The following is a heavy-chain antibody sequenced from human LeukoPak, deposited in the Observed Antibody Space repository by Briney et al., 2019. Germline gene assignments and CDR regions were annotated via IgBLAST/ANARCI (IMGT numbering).Heavy chain of an antibody. V-gene: IGHV4-4*07. Sequence: SETLSLTCTVSGGSISSYYWSWIRQPAGRGLEWIGRIYTSGSTNYNPSLKSRVTMSVDTSKNQFSLKLSSVTAADTAVYYCARDYYDSSGYPFFDYWGQGTLVTVSS. J-gene: IGHJ4*02. CDR2: IYTSGST. CDR3: ARDYYDSSGYPFFDY. CDR1: GGSISSYY. D-gene: IGHD3-22*01.